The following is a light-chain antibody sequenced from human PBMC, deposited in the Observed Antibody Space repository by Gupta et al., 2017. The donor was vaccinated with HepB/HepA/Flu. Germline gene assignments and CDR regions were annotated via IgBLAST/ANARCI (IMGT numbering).Light chain of an antibody. Sequence: EIVLTQSPGSLSLSPGERATLSCRASKSVSGSYLAWYQHKPGQAPRLLMYAASNRATGIPDRFSGSGSGAGLTLTIRRLEPEDFAVYYWQQYGSSPRTFGQGTKVEIK. CDR1: KSVSGSY. J-gene: IGKJ1*01. CDR2: AAS. V-gene: IGKV3-20*01. CDR3: QQYGSSPRT.